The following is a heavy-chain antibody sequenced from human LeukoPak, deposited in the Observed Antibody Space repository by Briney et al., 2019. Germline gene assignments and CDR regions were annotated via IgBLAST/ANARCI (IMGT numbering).Heavy chain of an antibody. Sequence: PSETLSLTCTASGGSISSYYWSWIRQPPGKGLEWIGYIYYSGSTNYNPALNSRVTISVATSKTQFSLKLSSVTAADTAVYYCARHSRLDKSSLSWADYWGQGTLVTVSS. V-gene: IGHV4-59*08. CDR1: GGSISSYY. CDR3: ARHSRLDKSSLSWADY. D-gene: IGHD2-2*03. J-gene: IGHJ4*02. CDR2: IYYSGST.